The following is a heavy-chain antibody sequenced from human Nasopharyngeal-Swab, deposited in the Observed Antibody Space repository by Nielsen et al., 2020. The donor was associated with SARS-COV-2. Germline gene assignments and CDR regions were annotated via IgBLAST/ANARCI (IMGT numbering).Heavy chain of an antibody. D-gene: IGHD6-13*01. J-gene: IGHJ4*02. V-gene: IGHV4-34*01. CDR2: INHSGST. Sequence: PGKGLEWIGEINHSGSTNYNPSLKSRVTISVDTSKNQFSLNLSSVTAADTAVYYCARGPTQQLVRDYWGQGTLVTVSS. CDR3: ARGPTQQLVRDY.